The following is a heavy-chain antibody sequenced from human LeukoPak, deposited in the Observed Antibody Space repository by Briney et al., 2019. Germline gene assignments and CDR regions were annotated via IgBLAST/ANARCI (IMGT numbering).Heavy chain of an antibody. D-gene: IGHD1-14*01. J-gene: IGHJ3*02. CDR2: VWYDGSNK. V-gene: IGHV3-33*01. Sequence: GGSLRLSCAASGFTFSAYGMHWVRQAPGKGLEWVAVVWYDGSNKYYADSVKGRFSISRDNSKNTLYLQMNSLKVEDTAVYYCARDLNLPDAFDIWGQGTMVTVSP. CDR3: ARDLNLPDAFDI. CDR1: GFTFSAYG.